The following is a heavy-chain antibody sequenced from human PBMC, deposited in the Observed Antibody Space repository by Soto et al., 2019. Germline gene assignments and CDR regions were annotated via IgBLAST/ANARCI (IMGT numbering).Heavy chain of an antibody. J-gene: IGHJ5*02. CDR1: GGSFSGYY. V-gene: IGHV4-34*01. D-gene: IGHD3-3*01. CDR3: GREVARNDLWSRYHGNWFDP. CDR2: STHSRGT. Sequence: PSETLSLTCADHGGSFSGYYWSWIRQPPGKALEWIEESTHSRGTTYNPYLKSRVPISVDTPKNQFSLKLRSVTAADTAVYYCGREVARNDLWSRYHGNWFDPAGQGTLVTLSS.